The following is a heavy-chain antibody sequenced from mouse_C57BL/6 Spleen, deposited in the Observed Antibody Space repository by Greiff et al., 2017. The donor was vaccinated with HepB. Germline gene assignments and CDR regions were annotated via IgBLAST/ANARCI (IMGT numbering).Heavy chain of an antibody. CDR1: GYSITSGYY. J-gene: IGHJ2*01. CDR2: ISYDGSN. V-gene: IGHV3-6*01. CDR3: ARVLYYFDY. Sequence: VQLQQSGPGLVKPSQSLSLTCSVTGYSITSGYYWNWIRQFPGNNLEWMGYISYDGSNNYNPSLKNRISITRDTSKNQFFLNLNSVTTEDTDTYYCARVLYYFDYWGQGTTLTVSS.